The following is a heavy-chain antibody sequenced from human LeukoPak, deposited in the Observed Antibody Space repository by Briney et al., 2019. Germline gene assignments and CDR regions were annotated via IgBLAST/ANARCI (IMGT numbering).Heavy chain of an antibody. V-gene: IGHV4-61*08. CDR2: IYYSGST. D-gene: IGHD3-16*02. J-gene: IGHJ4*02. CDR1: GGSISSGGYY. CDR3: ARGRNDYVWGSYRQNGFDY. Sequence: PSQTLSLTCTVSGGSISSGGYYWSWIRQPPGKGLEWIGYIYYSGSTNYNPSLKSRVTISVGTSKNQFSLKLSSVTAADTAVYYCARGRNDYVWGSYRQNGFDYWGQGTLVTVSS.